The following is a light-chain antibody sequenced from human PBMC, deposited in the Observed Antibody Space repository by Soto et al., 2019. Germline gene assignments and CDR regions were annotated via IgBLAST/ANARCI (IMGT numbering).Light chain of an antibody. Sequence: EIVLTQSQATLSLSPSGRASLXCRTSQTISSSFLAWYQQKRGQAPRLLIYGASTRATGVPDRFSGSGSGTDFTLTISELEPEDFAVYYCQHYDWSLTWTFGQGTKVDI. J-gene: IGKJ1*01. CDR1: QTISSSF. CDR3: QHYDWSLTWT. CDR2: GAS. V-gene: IGKV3-20*01.